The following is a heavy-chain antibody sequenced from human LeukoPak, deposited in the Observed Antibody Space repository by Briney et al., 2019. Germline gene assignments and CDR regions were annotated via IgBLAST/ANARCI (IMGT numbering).Heavy chain of an antibody. CDR1: GFAVSGYN. CDR3: ATAGLTVGNYELFDC. D-gene: IGHD3-3*01. CDR2: ISYNSGNM. V-gene: IGHV3-48*04. Sequence: PGGSLRLSCAASGFAVSGYNMNWVRQAPGKGLEWVSYISYNSGNMYYADSVKGRFTISRDNAKNSLYLQMNTLRAEDTAVYYCATAGLTVGNYELFDCWGQGTLVTVSS. J-gene: IGHJ4*02.